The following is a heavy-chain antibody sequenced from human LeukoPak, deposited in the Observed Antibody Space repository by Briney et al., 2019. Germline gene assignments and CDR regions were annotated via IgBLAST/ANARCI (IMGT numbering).Heavy chain of an antibody. CDR2: IKHDGAEK. D-gene: IGHD3-16*02. CDR3: GYTNNFYH. Sequence: PGGSLRLSCVASGLSFSGQSLNWVRQAPGQGLEWVANIKHDGAEKYYVDSVKGRFTISRDDGQNSLSLHMNSVRAEDTAVYYCGYTNNFYHWGQGALVVVSA. V-gene: IGHV3-7*01. CDR1: GLSFSGQS. J-gene: IGHJ4*02.